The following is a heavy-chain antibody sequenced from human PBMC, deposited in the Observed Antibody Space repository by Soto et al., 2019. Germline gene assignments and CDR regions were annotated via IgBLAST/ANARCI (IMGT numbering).Heavy chain of an antibody. Sequence: GESMRLSCSASGLTFRSHAMSWVRQDKGKGLEWVSAISGSGGSTYYADSVKGRFTISRDNSKNTLYLQMNSLRAEDTAVYDCAKDWYCYDSSGSFDYWGQGTRVTVSP. V-gene: IGHV3-23*01. CDR3: AKDWYCYDSSGSFDY. CDR1: GLTFRSHA. J-gene: IGHJ4*02. D-gene: IGHD3-22*01. CDR2: ISGSGGST.